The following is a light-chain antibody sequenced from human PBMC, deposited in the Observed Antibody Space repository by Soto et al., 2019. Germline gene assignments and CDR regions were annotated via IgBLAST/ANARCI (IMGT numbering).Light chain of an antibody. Sequence: DIQMTQSPSSLSASVGDRVTITCRASQSISTYLNWYQQHPGKAPKLLIYTASNLESGVPSRFSGSGSGTDFTLTISSLQPGEFATYYCQQSYGIPPVTFGGGTKVEIK. CDR3: QQSYGIPPVT. J-gene: IGKJ4*01. CDR2: TAS. CDR1: QSISTY. V-gene: IGKV1-39*01.